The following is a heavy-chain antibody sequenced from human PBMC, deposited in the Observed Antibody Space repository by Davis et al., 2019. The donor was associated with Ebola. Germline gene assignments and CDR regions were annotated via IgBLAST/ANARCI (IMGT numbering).Heavy chain of an antibody. J-gene: IGHJ5*02. CDR2: ISSSSSYI. Sequence: PGGSLRLSCAASGFTFSSYSMNWVRQAPGKGLEWVSSISSSSSYIYYADSVKGRFTISRDNAKNSLYLQMNSLRAEDTAVYYCARERGYYDFWSGNEGPFDPWGQGTLVTVSS. V-gene: IGHV3-21*01. CDR1: GFTFSSYS. CDR3: ARERGYYDFWSGNEGPFDP. D-gene: IGHD3-3*01.